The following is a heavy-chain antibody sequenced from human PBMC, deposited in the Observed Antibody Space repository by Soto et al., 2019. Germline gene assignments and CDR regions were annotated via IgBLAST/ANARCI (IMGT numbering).Heavy chain of an antibody. CDR1: GYTFNDHY. V-gene: IGHV1-2*02. CDR2: MNPNSGVT. CDR3: AKVVIPSTPDYNWFDP. D-gene: IGHD3-3*01. Sequence: VHLVQSGAEVKMPGASVKLSCKASGYTFNDHYIHWVRQAPGQGLEWMGWMNPNSGVTNYGQTFQGRVTMTRDTSISKAYMELSGLRSDDTAVYYCAKVVIPSTPDYNWFDPWGQGTLVTVSS. J-gene: IGHJ5*02.